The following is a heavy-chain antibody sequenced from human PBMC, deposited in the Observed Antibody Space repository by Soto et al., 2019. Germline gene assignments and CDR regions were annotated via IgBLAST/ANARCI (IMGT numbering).Heavy chain of an antibody. V-gene: IGHV3-48*03. D-gene: IGHD3-10*01. CDR1: GFKFGDYE. Sequence: GGSLRLSCAASGFKFGDYEMNWARQAPGKGLEWIAHISFSGSTIYYADSVKGRSSISRDNSHNLLYLQLSGLRADDSAVYYCTRGAGFFYGVDVWGQGTTVTVSS. CDR3: TRGAGFFYGVDV. CDR2: ISFSGSTI. J-gene: IGHJ6*02.